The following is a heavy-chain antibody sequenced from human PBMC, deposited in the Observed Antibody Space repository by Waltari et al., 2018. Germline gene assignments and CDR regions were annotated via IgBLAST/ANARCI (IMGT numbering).Heavy chain of an antibody. CDR1: GFTFDDYA. V-gene: IGHV3-9*01. CDR2: ISWNSGSI. Sequence: EVQLVESGGGLVQPGRSLRLSCAASGFTFDDYAMHWVRQAPGKGLEWVSGISWNSGSIGYADSVKGRFTISRDNAKNSLYLQMNSLRAEDTAVYYCARGSIAVAGLRIFDYWGQGTLVTVSS. CDR3: ARGSIAVAGLRIFDY. J-gene: IGHJ4*02. D-gene: IGHD6-19*01.